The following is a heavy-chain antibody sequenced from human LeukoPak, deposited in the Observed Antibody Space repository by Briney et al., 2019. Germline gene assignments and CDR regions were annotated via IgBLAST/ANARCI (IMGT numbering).Heavy chain of an antibody. D-gene: IGHD3-22*01. J-gene: IGHJ4*01. Sequence: SETLSLTCSVSGVPISTYYRSWIRQSPGKGLEWIAYVYYNGDIMYNPSLKSRVTISLDTSKKQFSLSVTSVTAADTAVYFCATTWYYDSRGYLFDDWGHGTLVTVSS. CDR2: VYYNGDI. CDR1: GVPISTYY. V-gene: IGHV4-59*01. CDR3: ATTWYYDSRGYLFDD.